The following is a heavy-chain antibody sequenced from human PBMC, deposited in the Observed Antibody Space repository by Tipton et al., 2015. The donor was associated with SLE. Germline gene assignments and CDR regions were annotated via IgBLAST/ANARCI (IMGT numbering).Heavy chain of an antibody. CDR2: IYTTGST. V-gene: IGHV4-61*02. J-gene: IGHJ6*03. CDR3: ARGLNYYDSSGYYPFYYMDG. CDR1: GGSIGSGSNY. D-gene: IGHD3-22*01. Sequence: TLSLTCTVSGGSIGSGSNYWSWIRQPAGKGLEWIGRIYTTGSTKYNPSLRSRVAISVDTSKNEFSLKLSSVTAADTAVYYCARGLNYYDSSGYYPFYYMDGWGKGTTVTVSS.